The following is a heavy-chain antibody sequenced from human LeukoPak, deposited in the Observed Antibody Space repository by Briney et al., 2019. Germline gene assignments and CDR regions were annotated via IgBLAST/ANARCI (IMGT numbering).Heavy chain of an antibody. Sequence: SETLSLTCAVYGGSFSGYYWSWIRQPAGKGLEWIGRIYTSGSTNYNPSLKSRVTMSVDTSKNQFSLKLSSVTAADTAVYYCARVWQRGGYYFDYWGQGTLVTVSS. J-gene: IGHJ4*02. V-gene: IGHV4-59*10. CDR2: IYTSGST. D-gene: IGHD6-25*01. CDR3: ARVWQRGGYYFDY. CDR1: GGSFSGYY.